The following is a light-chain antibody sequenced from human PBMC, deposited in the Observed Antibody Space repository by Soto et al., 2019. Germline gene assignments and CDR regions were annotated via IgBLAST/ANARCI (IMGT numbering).Light chain of an antibody. Sequence: EIVLTQSPGTLSLSPGERTTLSCRASQSVSSSFLAWYQQKPGQAPRLLIYGASSRATGIPDRFSGSGSGTGFTLTISRLEPEDFAVYYCQQYHSSPYTFGQGTKLEIK. CDR1: QSVSSSF. CDR2: GAS. V-gene: IGKV3-20*01. J-gene: IGKJ2*01. CDR3: QQYHSSPYT.